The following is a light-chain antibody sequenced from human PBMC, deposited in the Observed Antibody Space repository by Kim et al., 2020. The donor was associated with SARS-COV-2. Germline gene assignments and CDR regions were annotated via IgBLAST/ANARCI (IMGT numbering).Light chain of an antibody. CDR3: QQYENLPIT. CDR2: GAY. J-gene: IGKJ5*01. V-gene: IGKV1-33*01. Sequence: ASVGDRVTMTCRASQDISNNLNWYQQKPGKAPKLLSYGAYNLETGVPSRFSGRRSVTDYTFTISSLQPEDIATYYCQQYENLPITLGQGTRLEIK. CDR1: QDISNN.